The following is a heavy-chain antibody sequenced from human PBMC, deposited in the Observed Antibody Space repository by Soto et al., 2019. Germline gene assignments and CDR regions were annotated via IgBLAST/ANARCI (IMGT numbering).Heavy chain of an antibody. CDR2: IYYSGST. J-gene: IGHJ3*02. V-gene: IGHV4-31*03. CDR3: ARAESTRNDAFDI. CDR1: GGSISSGGYY. Sequence: TLSLTCTVSGGSISSGGYYWSWIRQHPGKGLEWIGYIYYSGSTYYNPSLKSRVTISVDTSKNQFSLKLSSVTAADTAVYYCARAESTRNDAFDIWGQGTMVTVSS.